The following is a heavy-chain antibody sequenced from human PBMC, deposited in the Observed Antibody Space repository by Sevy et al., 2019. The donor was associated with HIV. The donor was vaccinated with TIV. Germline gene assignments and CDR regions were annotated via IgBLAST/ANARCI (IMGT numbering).Heavy chain of an antibody. CDR1: GFTVSSNY. CDR2: IYSGGST. J-gene: IGHJ4*02. Sequence: GGSLRLSCAASGFTVSSNYMSWVRQAPGKGLEWVSVIYSGGSTYYADSVNGRFTISRDNSKNTLYLQMNSLRAEDTAVYYCASRGYSYGSPFDYWGQGTLVTVSS. D-gene: IGHD5-18*01. V-gene: IGHV3-53*01. CDR3: ASRGYSYGSPFDY.